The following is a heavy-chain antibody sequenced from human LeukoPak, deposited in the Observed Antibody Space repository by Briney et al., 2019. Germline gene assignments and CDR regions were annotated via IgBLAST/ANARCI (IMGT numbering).Heavy chain of an antibody. CDR1: AFTFSSYS. V-gene: IGHV3-48*01. Sequence: GGSLRLSCAASAFTFSSYSMNWVRQAPGKGLEWVSYISGSSSTIYYADSVKGRFTISRDNAKSSLYLQMNSLRAEDTAVYYCARDSIVVVPAAIGDYYYYYYKDVWGKGTTVTVSS. J-gene: IGHJ6*03. CDR2: ISGSSSTI. D-gene: IGHD2-2*02. CDR3: ARDSIVVVPAAIGDYYYYYYKDV.